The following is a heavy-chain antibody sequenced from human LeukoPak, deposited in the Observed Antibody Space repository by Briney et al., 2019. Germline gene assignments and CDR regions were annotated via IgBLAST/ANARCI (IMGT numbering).Heavy chain of an antibody. CDR1: GFTFSSYS. D-gene: IGHD2-15*01. V-gene: IGHV3-21*01. CDR3: ARDKRAGSGAGSLFDS. J-gene: IGHJ4*02. CDR2: IRSSSSYI. Sequence: PGGSLRLSCAASGFTFSSYSMNWVRQAPGKGLDWVSSIRSSSSYIYYADSVKGRFTISRDNAKNTLYLQMNSLRAEDTAVYYCARDKRAGSGAGSLFDSWGQGTLVSVSS.